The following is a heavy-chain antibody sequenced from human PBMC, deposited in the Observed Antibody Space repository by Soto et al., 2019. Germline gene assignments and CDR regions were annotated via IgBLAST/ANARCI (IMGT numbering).Heavy chain of an antibody. V-gene: IGHV3-53*02. CDR3: ARVLITFGGVIAHIDY. CDR2: IYSGGST. J-gene: IGHJ4*02. D-gene: IGHD3-16*01. CDR1: GFTVSSNY. Sequence: EVQLVETGGGLIQPGGSLRLSCAASGFTVSSNYMSWVRQAPGKGLEWVSVIYSGGSTYYADSVKCRFTISRDNSKNTLSLQMNSLRADDTAVYYCARVLITFGGVIAHIDYWGQGTLVTVSS.